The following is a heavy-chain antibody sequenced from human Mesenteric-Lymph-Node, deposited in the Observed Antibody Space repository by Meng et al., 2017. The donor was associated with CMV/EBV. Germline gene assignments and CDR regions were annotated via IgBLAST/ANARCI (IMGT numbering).Heavy chain of an antibody. D-gene: IGHD2-2*01. CDR2: IRSKAYGGTT. V-gene: IGHV3-49*04. CDR1: GFTFGDYA. CDR3: WVSYQPNYYYYGMDV. J-gene: IGHJ6*02. Sequence: GESLKISCTASGFTFGDYAMSWVRQAPGKGLEWVGFIRSKAYGGTTEYAASVKGRFTISRDDSKSIAYLQMNSLKTEDTAVYYCWVSYQPNYYYYGMDVWGQGTTVTVSS.